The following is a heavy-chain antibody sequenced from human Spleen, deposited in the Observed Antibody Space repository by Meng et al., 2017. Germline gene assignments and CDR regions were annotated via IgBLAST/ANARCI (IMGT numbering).Heavy chain of an antibody. CDR3: ARVNYYSSYAMDV. V-gene: IGHV3-7*01. Sequence: GESLKISCAASGFTFSSYEMNWVRQAPGKGLEWVANIKQDGREEYYLDSVKGRFTVSRDNAKKSLFLQMNGLRAEDTALYYCARVNYYSSYAMDVWGQGTTVTVSS. CDR2: IKQDGREE. CDR1: GFTFSSYE. J-gene: IGHJ6*02.